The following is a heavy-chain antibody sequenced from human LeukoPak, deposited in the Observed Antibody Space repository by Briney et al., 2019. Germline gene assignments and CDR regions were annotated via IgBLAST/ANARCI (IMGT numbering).Heavy chain of an antibody. CDR3: ARALNGYFYAFDS. D-gene: IGHD2/OR15-2a*01. J-gene: IGHJ4*02. CDR1: GGSISSGEYY. CDR2: FSYTGST. Sequence: PSETLSLTCTVSGGSISSGEYYWSWIRQPPGKGLEWIGYFSYTGSTYYNPSVKSRVSISVDTSKNQFSLKLTSVTAADTAVYYCARALNGYFYAFDSWGQGTLVTVSS. V-gene: IGHV4-30-4*01.